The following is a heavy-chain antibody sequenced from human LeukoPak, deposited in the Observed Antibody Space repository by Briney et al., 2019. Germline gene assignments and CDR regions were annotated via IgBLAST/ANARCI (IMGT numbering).Heavy chain of an antibody. D-gene: IGHD5-12*01. J-gene: IGHJ4*02. CDR3: ARREPSGYDY. V-gene: IGHV4-59*01. CDR2: IYFTGST. CDR1: GGSISSYY. Sequence: SETLSLTCTVSGGSISSYYWNWIRQPPGKGLEWIGYIYFTGSTNYNPSFKSRVTISLHTSKNQFSLKLSSVTAADTAVYYCARREPSGYDYWGQGNLVTVSS.